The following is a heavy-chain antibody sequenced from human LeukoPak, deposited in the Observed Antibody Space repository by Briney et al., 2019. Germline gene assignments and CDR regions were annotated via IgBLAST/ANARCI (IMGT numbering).Heavy chain of an antibody. Sequence: GASVKVSCKASGYTFTGYYMHWVRQAPGQGLEWMGWINPNSGGTNYAQKFQGRVTMTRDTSISTAYMELSRLRCGDTAVYYCAKSSGWYSVAFDIWGQGTMVTVSS. CDR1: GYTFTGYY. CDR3: AKSSGWYSVAFDI. D-gene: IGHD6-13*01. V-gene: IGHV1-2*02. J-gene: IGHJ3*02. CDR2: INPNSGGT.